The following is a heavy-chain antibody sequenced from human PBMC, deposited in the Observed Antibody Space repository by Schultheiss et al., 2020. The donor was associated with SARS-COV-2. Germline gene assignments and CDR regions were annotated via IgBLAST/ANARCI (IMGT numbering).Heavy chain of an antibody. CDR2: IIPIFGTA. CDR1: GGTFSSYA. CDR3: ARDKNESPVYYYYYYGMDV. J-gene: IGHJ6*02. D-gene: IGHD1-1*01. V-gene: IGHV1-69*06. Sequence: SVKVSCKASGGTFSSYAISWVRQAPGQGLEWMGGIIPIFGTANYAQKFQGRVTITADKSTSTAYMELRSLRSDDTAVYYCARDKNESPVYYYYYYGMDVWGQGTTVTVSS.